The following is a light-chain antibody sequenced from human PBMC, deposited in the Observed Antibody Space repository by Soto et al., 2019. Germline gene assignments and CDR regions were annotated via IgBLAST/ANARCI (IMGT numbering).Light chain of an antibody. Sequence: QSVLTQPPSVSGAPGQRVTISCTGSSSNIGAGYDVHWYKHLPRAAPKLLIYGNSNRPSGVPDRFSGSKSGTSASLAISGLQAEDEADYYCQSYDSSLSVVFGGGTKLTVL. CDR2: GNS. V-gene: IGLV1-40*01. CDR1: SSNIGAGYD. J-gene: IGLJ2*01. CDR3: QSYDSSLSVV.